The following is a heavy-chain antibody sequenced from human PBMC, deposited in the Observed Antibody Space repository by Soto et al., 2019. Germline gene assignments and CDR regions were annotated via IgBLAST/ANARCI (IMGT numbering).Heavy chain of an antibody. Sequence: EAQLVQSGGGLVQPGGSMRLSCAASGFTFSDYWMHWVRQTPGKGLVWVSAISGSGGSTYYADSVKGRFTISRDNSKNTLYLQMNSLRAEDTAVYYCAARGYSYGYGWGQGTLVTVSS. J-gene: IGHJ4*02. D-gene: IGHD5-18*01. CDR3: AARGYSYGYG. CDR2: ISGSGGST. V-gene: IGHV3-23*04. CDR1: GFTFSDYW.